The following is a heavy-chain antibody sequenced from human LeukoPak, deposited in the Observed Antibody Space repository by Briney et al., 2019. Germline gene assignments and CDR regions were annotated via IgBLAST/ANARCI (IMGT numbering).Heavy chain of an antibody. D-gene: IGHD2/OR15-2a*01. V-gene: IGHV4-30-2*01. J-gene: IGHJ2*01. CDR3: ARVPLHLYGWYFDL. CDR2: IYHSGST. CDR1: GGSISSGGYS. Sequence: SQTLSLTCAVSGGSISSGGYSWSWIRQPPGQGLDWIGYIYHSGSTYYNPSLKSRVTISVDRSKNQFSLKLSSVTAADTAVYYCARVPLHLYGWYFDLWGRGTLVTVSS.